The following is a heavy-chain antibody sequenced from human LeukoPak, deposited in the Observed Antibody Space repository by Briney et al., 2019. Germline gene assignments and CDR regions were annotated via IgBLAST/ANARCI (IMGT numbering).Heavy chain of an antibody. CDR1: GFTFSSYA. CDR2: ISGSGGST. J-gene: IGHJ5*02. Sequence: GGSLRLSCAASGFTFSSYAMSWVRQAPGKGLEWVSAISGSGGSTYYADSVKGRFTISRDNSKYTLYLQMNSLRAEDTAVYYCAKDLYCSSTSCCFDPWGQGTLVTVSS. CDR3: AKDLYCSSTSCCFDP. V-gene: IGHV3-23*01. D-gene: IGHD2-2*01.